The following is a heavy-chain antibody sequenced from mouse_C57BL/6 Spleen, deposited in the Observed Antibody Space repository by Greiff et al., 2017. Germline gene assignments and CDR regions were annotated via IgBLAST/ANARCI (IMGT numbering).Heavy chain of an antibody. CDR3: TVLHHGAY. Sequence: DVQLQESGGGLVQPGGSLKLSCVASGFTFSNYWMNWVRQSPEKGLEWVAQIRLKSDNYATHYAESVKGRFTISRDDSKSSVYLQMNNLRAEDTGIYYCTVLHHGAYWGQGTLVTVSA. D-gene: IGHD1-1*01. V-gene: IGHV6-3*01. CDR2: IRLKSDNYAT. CDR1: GFTFSNYW. J-gene: IGHJ3*01.